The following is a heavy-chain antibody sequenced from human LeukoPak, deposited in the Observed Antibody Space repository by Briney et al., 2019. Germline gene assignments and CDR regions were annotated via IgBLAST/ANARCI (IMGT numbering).Heavy chain of an antibody. Sequence: ASVKVSCKASGYTFTGYYMHWVRQAPGQGLEWMGWINPNSGGTNYVQKFQGRVTMTRDTSISTAYMELSRLRSDDTAVYYCAREDSSGSNDYWGQGTLVTVSS. V-gene: IGHV1-2*02. D-gene: IGHD6-19*01. CDR1: GYTFTGYY. CDR2: INPNSGGT. J-gene: IGHJ4*02. CDR3: AREDSSGSNDY.